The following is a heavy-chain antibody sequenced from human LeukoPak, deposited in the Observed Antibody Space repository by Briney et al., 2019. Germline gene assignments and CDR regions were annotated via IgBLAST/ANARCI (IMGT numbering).Heavy chain of an antibody. J-gene: IGHJ5*02. CDR2: IYYSGST. Sequence: SETLSLTCTVSGGSISSYYWSWIRQPPGKGLEWIGYIYYSGSTNYNPSLKSRVTISVDTSKNQFSLKLSSVTAADTAVYYCARHFVVPRRFDPWGQGTLVTVSS. CDR1: GGSISSYY. V-gene: IGHV4-59*08. CDR3: ARHFVVPRRFDP. D-gene: IGHD2-21*01.